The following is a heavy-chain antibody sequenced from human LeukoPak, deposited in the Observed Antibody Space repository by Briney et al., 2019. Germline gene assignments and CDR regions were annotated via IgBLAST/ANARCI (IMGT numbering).Heavy chain of an antibody. CDR2: IYHSGST. Sequence: SETLSLTCTVSGYSISSGYYWGWIRQPPGKGLEWIGSIYHSGSTYYNPSLKSRVTISVDTSKNQFSLKLSSVTAADTAVYYCAREPLWSGYSYYYYYMDVWGKGTTVTVSS. D-gene: IGHD3-3*01. V-gene: IGHV4-38-2*02. CDR1: GYSISSGYY. J-gene: IGHJ6*03. CDR3: AREPLWSGYSYYYYYMDV.